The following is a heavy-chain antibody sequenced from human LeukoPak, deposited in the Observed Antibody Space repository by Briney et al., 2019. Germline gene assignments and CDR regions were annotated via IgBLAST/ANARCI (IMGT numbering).Heavy chain of an antibody. CDR1: GFTFSSYT. Sequence: PGGSLRLSCAASGFTFSSYTMNWVRQAPGKGLEWVSSIISSNYIYYADSVKGRFTISRDDAKNSLYLQMNSLRAEDTAVYYCARGNSGLDYWGQGTLVTVSS. V-gene: IGHV3-21*01. D-gene: IGHD1-26*01. CDR2: IISSNYI. J-gene: IGHJ4*02. CDR3: ARGNSGLDY.